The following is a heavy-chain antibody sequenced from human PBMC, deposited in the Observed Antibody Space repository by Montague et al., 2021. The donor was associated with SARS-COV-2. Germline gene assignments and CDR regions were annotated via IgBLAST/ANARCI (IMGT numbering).Heavy chain of an antibody. CDR2: IYYTVNT. V-gene: IGHV4-39*01. CDR1: GGSISSTAYY. D-gene: IGHD3-10*01. J-gene: IGHJ6*02. CDR3: ARQTTLLRGRAPPGV. Sequence: SETLSLTCTVSGGSISSTAYYWVWLRQPPGKGLEWIVSIYYTVNTYYNPSLQSQVTISVDASKNQFSLTLSSVSTADTAVYYCARQTTLLRGRAPPGVWGQGTTVTVSS.